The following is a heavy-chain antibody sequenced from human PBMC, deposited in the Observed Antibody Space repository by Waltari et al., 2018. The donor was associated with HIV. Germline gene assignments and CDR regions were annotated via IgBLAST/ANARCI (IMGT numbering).Heavy chain of an antibody. V-gene: IGHV1-69*01. J-gene: IGHJ6*02. D-gene: IGHD3-3*01. Sequence: QVQLVQSGAEVKKPGSSVKVSCKASGGTFSSYAISWVRQAPGQGLEWMGGIIPSFGTANYAQKFQGRVTMTADESTSTAYMELSSLRSEDTAVYYCARGERITIFGVVSYGGMDVWGQGTTVTVSS. CDR2: IIPSFGTA. CDR3: ARGERITIFGVVSYGGMDV. CDR1: GGTFSSYA.